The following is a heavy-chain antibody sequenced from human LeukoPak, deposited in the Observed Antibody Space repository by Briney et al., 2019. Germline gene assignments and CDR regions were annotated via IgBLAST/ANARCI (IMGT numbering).Heavy chain of an antibody. Sequence: WMVIIHPRARTTSYAQKFQGRQPINRETSTSTVYMELSSLRSEDTAVYYCARDSSSSFDYWGQGTLVTVSS. CDR2: IHPRARTT. CDR3: ARDSSSSFDY. V-gene: IGHV1-46*01. D-gene: IGHD6-6*01. J-gene: IGHJ4*02.